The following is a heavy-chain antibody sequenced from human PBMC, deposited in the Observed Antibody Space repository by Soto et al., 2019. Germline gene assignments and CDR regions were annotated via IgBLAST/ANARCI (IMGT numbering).Heavy chain of an antibody. Sequence: PGESLKISCKGSGYSFTSYWIGWVRQMPGKGLEWMGIIYPGDSDTRYSPSFQGQVTISADKSISTAYLQWSSLKASDTAMYYCARHIPSPQVVVPAHYYYYMDVWGKGTTVTVSS. CDR1: GYSFTSYW. CDR2: IYPGDSDT. V-gene: IGHV5-51*01. D-gene: IGHD2-2*01. CDR3: ARHIPSPQVVVPAHYYYYMDV. J-gene: IGHJ6*03.